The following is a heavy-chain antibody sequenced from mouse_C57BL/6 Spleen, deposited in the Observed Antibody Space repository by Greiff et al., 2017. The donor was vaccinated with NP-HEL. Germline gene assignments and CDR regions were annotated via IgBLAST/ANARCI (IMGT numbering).Heavy chain of an antibody. J-gene: IGHJ4*01. CDR3: ARWGSYYDYDDYYAMDY. D-gene: IGHD2-4*01. CDR2: IDPEDGET. V-gene: IGHV14-2*01. CDR1: GFNIKDYY. Sequence: EVQVVESGAELVKPGASVKLSCTASGFNIKDYYMHWVKQRTEQGLEWIGRIDPEDGETKYAPKFQGKATITADTSSNTAYLQLSSLTSEDTAVYYCARWGSYYDYDDYYAMDYWGQGTSVTVSS.